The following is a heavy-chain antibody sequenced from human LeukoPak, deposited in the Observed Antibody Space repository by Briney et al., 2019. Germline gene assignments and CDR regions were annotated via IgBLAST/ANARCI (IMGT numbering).Heavy chain of an antibody. D-gene: IGHD5-12*01. Sequence: PGGSLRLSCSASGFTFSSYAMHWVRQAPGKGLEYVSAISSNGGSTFYADSVKGRFTISRDNSKNTLYLQMSSLRAEDTAVYYCVKGNSGYVRRYFDYWGQGTLVTVSS. J-gene: IGHJ4*02. CDR3: VKGNSGYVRRYFDY. V-gene: IGHV3-64D*06. CDR1: GFTFSSYA. CDR2: ISSNGGST.